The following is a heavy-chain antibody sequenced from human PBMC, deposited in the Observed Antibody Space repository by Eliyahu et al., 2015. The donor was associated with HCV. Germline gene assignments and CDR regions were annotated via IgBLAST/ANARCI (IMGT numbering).Heavy chain of an antibody. CDR3: AKDMTTPPYNWFDS. V-gene: IGHV4-4*07. CDR1: GDSISNKQ. D-gene: IGHD1-1*01. CDR2: KYISGTT. Sequence: QVQLQESGPGLVKPSETLSLTCTVSGDSISNKQWSWIRQTAGRGLEWIAIKYISGTTKYNPSLESRVTMSVDTSKNQFSLKVSSVTAADTAIYYCAKDMTTPPYNWFDSWGPGTLVTVSS. J-gene: IGHJ5*01.